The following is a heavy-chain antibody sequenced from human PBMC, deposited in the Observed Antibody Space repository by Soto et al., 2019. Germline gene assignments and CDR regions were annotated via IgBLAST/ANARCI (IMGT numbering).Heavy chain of an antibody. Sequence: PSKTLSLTCTVSGGSISSYYWSWIRQPPGKGLEWIGYIYYSGSTNYNPSLKSRVTISVDTSKNQFSLKLSSVTAADTAVYYCARDLVFESRGPTGPWLDPPGQGNLVIVSS. J-gene: IGHJ5*02. V-gene: IGHV4-59*01. CDR1: GGSISSYY. D-gene: IGHD2-2*01. CDR3: ARDLVFESRGPTGPWLDP. CDR2: IYYSGST.